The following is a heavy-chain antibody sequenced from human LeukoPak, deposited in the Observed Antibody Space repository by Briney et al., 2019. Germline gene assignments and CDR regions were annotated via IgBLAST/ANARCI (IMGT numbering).Heavy chain of an antibody. D-gene: IGHD2-21*01. CDR1: GFTFDDYA. J-gene: IGHJ1*01. CDR3: AKGASRDGGASGA. V-gene: IGHV3-9*01. Sequence: GGSLRLSCAASGFTFDDYAMHWVRQAPGKGLEWVSGMSWNSASIGYADSVKGRFTISRDNAKNSLYLQMSSLRAEDTALYYCAKGASRDGGASGAWGQGTLVIVSS. CDR2: MSWNSASI.